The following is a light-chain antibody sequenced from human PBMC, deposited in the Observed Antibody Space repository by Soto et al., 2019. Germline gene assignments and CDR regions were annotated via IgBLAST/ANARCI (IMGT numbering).Light chain of an antibody. CDR3: MQALQLPPT. J-gene: IGKJ2*01. CDR1: QSVLHSNGHDF. Sequence: DIVMSQSQVSLSVTPGEPASISCRSSQSVLHSNGHDFLDWYVQKPGQSPQLLIYLGATRASGVPDRFSGSGSGTDFTLKISRVEAEDAGVYYCMQALQLPPTFGQGTRLEI. CDR2: LGA. V-gene: IGKV2-28*01.